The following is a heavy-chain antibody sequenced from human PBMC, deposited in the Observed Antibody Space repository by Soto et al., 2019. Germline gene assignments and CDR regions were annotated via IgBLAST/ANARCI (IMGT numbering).Heavy chain of an antibody. Sequence: QVQLQESGPGLVKPSQTLSLTCTVSGGSISSGGYYWSWIRQHPGKGLEWIGYIYHSGTTYYNPSLKSRVTISVDTSKNQFSLKXXXXXXXXXXXXXXXXXXXXXLXGWFDPWGQGTLVTVXS. V-gene: IGHV4-31*03. CDR3: XXXXXXXXLXGWFDP. D-gene: IGHD3-16*01. J-gene: IGHJ5*02. CDR2: IYHSGTT. CDR1: GGSISSGGYY.